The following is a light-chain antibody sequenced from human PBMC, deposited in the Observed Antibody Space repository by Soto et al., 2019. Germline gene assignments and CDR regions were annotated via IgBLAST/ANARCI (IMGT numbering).Light chain of an antibody. CDR3: QQVKTYPLT. V-gene: IGKV1-9*01. CDR2: AAS. Sequence: DIQLTQSPSFLSASVGDRVTITCRASQDISSHLAWYQQKPGKAPKLLIYAASTLQSGVPSGFGGSGSGTEFTLTITSLQPEDYATYYCQQVKTYPLTFGGGTKVEIK. CDR1: QDISSH. J-gene: IGKJ4*01.